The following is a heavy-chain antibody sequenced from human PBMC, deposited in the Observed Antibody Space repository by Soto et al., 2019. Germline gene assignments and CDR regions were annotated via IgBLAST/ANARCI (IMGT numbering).Heavy chain of an antibody. CDR1: GGSFSGYY. CDR2: INHSGST. J-gene: IGHJ6*02. Sequence: SETLSLTCTVSGGSFSGYYWSWIRQPPGKGLEWIGEINHSGSTNYNPSLKSRVTISVDTSKNQFSLKLSSVTAADTAVYYCARGRARFLEWLSPPGYYYGMYAWAQGTTVPVSS. D-gene: IGHD3-3*01. V-gene: IGHV4-34*01. CDR3: ARGRARFLEWLSPPGYYYGMYA.